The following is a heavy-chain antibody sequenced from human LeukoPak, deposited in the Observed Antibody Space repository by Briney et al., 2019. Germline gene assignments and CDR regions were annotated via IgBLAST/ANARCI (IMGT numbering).Heavy chain of an antibody. CDR2: IYYSGST. V-gene: IGHV4-59*12. J-gene: IGHJ4*02. Sequence: SETLSLTCTVSGGSISSYYWSWIRQPPGKGLEWIGYIYYSGSTYYNPSLKSRVTISVDTSKNQFSLKLSSVTAADTAVYYCARDLGTIDYWGQGTLVTVSS. CDR1: GGSISSYY. CDR3: ARDLGTIDY.